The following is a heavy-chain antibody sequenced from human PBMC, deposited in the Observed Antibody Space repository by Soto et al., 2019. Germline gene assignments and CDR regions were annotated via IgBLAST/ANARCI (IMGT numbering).Heavy chain of an antibody. CDR3: ARDKGIAAAGTTGNWVNYYYGMDV. CDR1: GGTFSSYA. J-gene: IGHJ6*02. D-gene: IGHD6-13*01. V-gene: IGHV1-69*13. Sequence: GASVKVSCKASGGTFSSYAISWVRQAPGQGLEWMGGIIPIFGTANYAQKFQGRVTITADESTSTAYMELSSLRSEDTAVYYCARDKGIAAAGTTGNWVNYYYGMDVWGQGTTVTV. CDR2: IIPIFGTA.